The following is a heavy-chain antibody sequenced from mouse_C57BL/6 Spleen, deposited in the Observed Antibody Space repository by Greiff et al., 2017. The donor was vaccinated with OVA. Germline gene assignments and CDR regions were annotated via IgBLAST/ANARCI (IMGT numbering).Heavy chain of an antibody. J-gene: IGHJ4*01. CDR3: ARNYNAMDY. D-gene: IGHD2-12*01. V-gene: IGHV5-17*01. CDR2: ISSGSSTI. CDR1: GFTFSDYG. Sequence: EVKLMESGGGLVKPGGSLKLSCAASGFTFSDYGMHWVRQAPEKGLEWVAYISSGSSTIYYADTVKGRFTISRDNAKNTLYLHMTSLRSEDTAMYYCARNYNAMDYWGQGTSVTVSS.